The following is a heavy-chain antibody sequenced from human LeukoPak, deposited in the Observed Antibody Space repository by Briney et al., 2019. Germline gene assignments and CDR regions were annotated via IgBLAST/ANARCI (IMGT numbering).Heavy chain of an antibody. V-gene: IGHV1-8*03. CDR3: ARGSGIGDAFDI. J-gene: IGHJ3*02. CDR2: MNPNSGNT. CDR1: GYTFTSYA. Sequence: ASVKVSCKASGYTFTSYAMNWVRQATGQGLEWMGWMNPNSGNTGYAQKFQGRVTITRNTSISTAYMELSSLRSEDTAVYYCARGSGIGDAFDIWGQGTMVTVSS. D-gene: IGHD3-10*01.